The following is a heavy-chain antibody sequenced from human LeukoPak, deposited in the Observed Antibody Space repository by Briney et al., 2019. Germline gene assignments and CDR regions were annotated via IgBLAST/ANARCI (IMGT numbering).Heavy chain of an antibody. D-gene: IGHD5-24*01. V-gene: IGHV3-7*01. CDR3: AADGYSSPFDH. CDR1: GFIFSNYW. CDR2: IKKDGSEK. Sequence: GGSLRLSCAASGFIFSNYWMNWVRQTPGKGLEWVANIKKDGSEKYYVDSVRGRFTISRDNAKNSLYLQMNSLRAEDTAVYYCAADGYSSPFDHWGQGTLVTVSS. J-gene: IGHJ4*02.